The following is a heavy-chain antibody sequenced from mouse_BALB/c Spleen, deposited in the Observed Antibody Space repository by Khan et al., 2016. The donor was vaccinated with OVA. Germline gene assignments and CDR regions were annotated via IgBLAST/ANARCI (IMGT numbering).Heavy chain of an antibody. V-gene: IGHV9-2-1*01. CDR1: GYTFTDYS. D-gene: IGHD2-14*01. CDR2: INTETGEP. Sequence: QIQLVQSGPELKKPGETVKISCKASGYTFTDYSMHWVKQAPGKGLKWMGWINTETGEPTYADDFKGRFAFSLETSASTAYLQINNLKNEYTATYFCARGRYDYFDYWGQGTTLTVSS. CDR3: ARGRYDYFDY. J-gene: IGHJ2*01.